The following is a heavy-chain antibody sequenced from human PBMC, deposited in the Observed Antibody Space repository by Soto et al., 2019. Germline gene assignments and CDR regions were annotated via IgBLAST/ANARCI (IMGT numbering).Heavy chain of an antibody. CDR3: ARDGDCSSTSCYLYYDIFVFDY. CDR2: IWYDGSNK. D-gene: IGHD2-2*01. Sequence: GGSLRLSCAASGFTFSSYGMHWVRQAPGKGLEWVAVIWYDGSNKYYADSVKGRFTISRDNSKNTLYLQMNSLRAEDTAVYYCARDGDCSSTSCYLYYDIFVFDYWGQGTLVTVSS. V-gene: IGHV3-33*01. J-gene: IGHJ4*02. CDR1: GFTFSSYG.